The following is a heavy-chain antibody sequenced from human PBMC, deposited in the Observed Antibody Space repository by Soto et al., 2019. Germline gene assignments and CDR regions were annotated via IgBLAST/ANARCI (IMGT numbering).Heavy chain of an antibody. CDR3: ESTIRGRGVKYFDD. Sequence: SQTLSLTCAISGDSVSNNSVAWNWVRQSPSRGLEWLGRTYYRSKWHYDYAPSVRSRITINPDTSKNHFSLQLNSVSPEDAAVYYCESTIRGRGVKYFDDWGQGTLVTVSA. J-gene: IGHJ4*02. CDR1: GDSVSNNSVA. CDR2: TYYRSKWHY. D-gene: IGHD3-10*01. V-gene: IGHV6-1*01.